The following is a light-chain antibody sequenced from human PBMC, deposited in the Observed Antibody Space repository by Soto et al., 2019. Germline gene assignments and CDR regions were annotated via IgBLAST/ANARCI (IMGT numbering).Light chain of an antibody. CDR2: GAS. J-gene: IGKJ2*01. CDR1: QRVSSSY. V-gene: IGKV3-20*01. CDR3: QQSGSSPLYT. Sequence: IVLTQSPGTLSLSPGERATLSCRASQRVSSSYLAWYQQKPGQAPRLLIYGASSRATGIPDRFSGSGSGTDFTLTISRLEPEDFALYYCQQSGSSPLYTFGQGTKLEIK.